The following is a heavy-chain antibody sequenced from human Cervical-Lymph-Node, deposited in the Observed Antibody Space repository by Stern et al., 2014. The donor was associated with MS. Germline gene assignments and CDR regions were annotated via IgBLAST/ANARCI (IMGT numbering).Heavy chain of an antibody. Sequence: VQLLQSGAEVKKPGASVKVSCKVSGYTLNDLSLHWVRPAPGAGLEWMGGSSPEDGETIFAQGLQGRVTVTEDTSTDTAYMELSSLRSEDTAVYYCASAVTGLNYYFHALDVWGQGTTVTVSS. CDR1: GYTLNDLS. D-gene: IGHD6-19*01. CDR3: ASAVTGLNYYFHALDV. V-gene: IGHV1-24*01. CDR2: SSPEDGET. J-gene: IGHJ6*02.